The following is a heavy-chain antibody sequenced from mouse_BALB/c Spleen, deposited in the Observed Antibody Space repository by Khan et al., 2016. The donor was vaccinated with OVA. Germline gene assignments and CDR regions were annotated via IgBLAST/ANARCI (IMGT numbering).Heavy chain of an antibody. CDR2: IFPGTGNI. CDR1: GYSFTNYD. CDR3: ARGGSVKFDS. V-gene: IGHV1-85*01. Sequence: QVQLQQSGTELLKPGTSVKLSCKASGYSFTNYDINWVRQSPEQGLEWIGWIFPGTGNIHYNEKFKDRATLTIDKSSNTAYMRLSRLTYEDSGVYFCARGGSVKFDSWGQGTILTVSS. J-gene: IGHJ2*01.